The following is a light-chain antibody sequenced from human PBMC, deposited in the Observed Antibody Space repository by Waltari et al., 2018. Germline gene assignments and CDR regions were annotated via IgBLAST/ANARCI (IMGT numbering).Light chain of an antibody. J-gene: IGLJ2*01. CDR2: DYS. V-gene: IGLV2-14*03. Sequence: QSALTQPASVSGSPGQSITISCPGTSSDVGGYNFVSWYQQHPGKPPNLLIYDYSNRPSGVSNRFSGSKSGNTASLTISGLQAEDEADYYCSSYTSSSTYVVFGGGTKLTVL. CDR1: SSDVGGYNF. CDR3: SSYTSSSTYVV.